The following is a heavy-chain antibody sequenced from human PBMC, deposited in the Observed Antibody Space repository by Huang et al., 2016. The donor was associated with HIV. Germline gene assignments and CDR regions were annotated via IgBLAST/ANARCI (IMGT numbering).Heavy chain of an antibody. CDR3: ARDYYDSRGYDIHAVVDY. J-gene: IGHJ4*02. CDR1: GYTFTMYA. V-gene: IGHV7-4-1*02. Sequence: QVQLVQSGSELRKPGASVKVSCQASGYTFTMYAMNWVRQAPGQGLDWMGCINATSVTPTYAQAFKGRFVFSLDTSVSTAYLQISSLEAEDTAVYYCARDYYDSRGYDIHAVVDYWGQGTLVTVSS. CDR2: INATSVTP. D-gene: IGHD3-22*01.